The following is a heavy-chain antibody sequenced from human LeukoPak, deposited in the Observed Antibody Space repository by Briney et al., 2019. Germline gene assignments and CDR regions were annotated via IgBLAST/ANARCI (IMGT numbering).Heavy chain of an antibody. Sequence: SETLSLTCTVSGGSISSYYWSWIRHPASQGLEWIGRIYNRGSTNYNASLKSRVTISLDTSKNQFSLKLSSVTVADTAVYYCARGARGWFDNWGQGTLVTVSS. CDR3: ARGARGWFDN. CDR1: GGSISSYY. V-gene: IGHV4-4*07. CDR2: IYNRGST. D-gene: IGHD6-19*01. J-gene: IGHJ4*02.